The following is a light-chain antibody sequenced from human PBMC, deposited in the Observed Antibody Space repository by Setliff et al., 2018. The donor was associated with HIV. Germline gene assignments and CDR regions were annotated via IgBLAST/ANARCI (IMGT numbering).Light chain of an antibody. CDR1: SSNIGRNY. CDR2: RSN. V-gene: IGLV1-47*01. Sequence: QSVLTQPPSASGTPGRRVPVSCSGRSSNIGRNYVYWYQQLPGTAPKLLISRSNQRPSGVPDRFSGSKSGTSASLAISGLRSEDEADYYCAAWDDSLSGYVFGTGT. J-gene: IGLJ1*01. CDR3: AAWDDSLSGYV.